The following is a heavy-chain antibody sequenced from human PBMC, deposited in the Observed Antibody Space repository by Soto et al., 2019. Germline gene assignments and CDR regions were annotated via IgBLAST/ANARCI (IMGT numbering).Heavy chain of an antibody. CDR2: ISSDGGTT. J-gene: IGHJ4*02. CDR1: GFTFSYYT. D-gene: IGHD3-10*01. Sequence: EVQLVESGGDLVQPGGSLRLSCAASGFTFSYYTIHWVRQAPGKGLEFVATISSDGGTTHYAKSVEGRFSISRDNSKNTLYVQMGSLRGEDMAVYYCARDAMVRGLDYWGQGTLVTVSS. V-gene: IGHV3-64*01. CDR3: ARDAMVRGLDY.